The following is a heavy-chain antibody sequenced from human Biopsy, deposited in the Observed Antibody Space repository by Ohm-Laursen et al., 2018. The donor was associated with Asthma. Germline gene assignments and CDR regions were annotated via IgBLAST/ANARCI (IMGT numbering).Heavy chain of an antibody. V-gene: IGHV1-3*01. Sequence: SSVKVSCNASGYTFINYAIHWVRQAPGQRLEWMGWINAGNGNTKYSEKFQGRVTITRDTSAGTAYMDLSSLRSEDTAVYYCARTYYDFLTGQVNDALAMWGQGTVVTVSS. CDR1: GYTFINYA. D-gene: IGHD3-9*01. CDR3: ARTYYDFLTGQVNDALAM. J-gene: IGHJ3*02. CDR2: INAGNGNT.